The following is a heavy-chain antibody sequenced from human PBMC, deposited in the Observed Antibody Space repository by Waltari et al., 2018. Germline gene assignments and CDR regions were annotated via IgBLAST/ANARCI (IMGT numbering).Heavy chain of an antibody. Sequence: QVQLVQSGAEVKKPGSSVKVSCKASGGTFSSYAISWVRQAPGQGLEWMGGIIPIFGTANYAQKFQGRVTITADESTSTAYMELSSLRSEDTAVYYCASPLVGATKAPAVGFFDYWGQGTLVTVSS. CDR2: IIPIFGTA. CDR1: GGTFSSYA. J-gene: IGHJ4*02. V-gene: IGHV1-69*12. CDR3: ASPLVGATKAPAVGFFDY. D-gene: IGHD1-26*01.